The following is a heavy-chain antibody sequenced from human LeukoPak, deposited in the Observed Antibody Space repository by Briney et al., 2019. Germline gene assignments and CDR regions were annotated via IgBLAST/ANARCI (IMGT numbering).Heavy chain of an antibody. J-gene: IGHJ5*02. Sequence: ASETLSLTCAVYGGSFSGYYWSWIRQPRGKGLEWIGEINHSGSTNYNPSLKSRVTISVDTSKNQFSLKLSSVTAADTAVYYCASFSSSWRGSWFDPWGQGTLVTVSS. V-gene: IGHV4-34*01. CDR1: GGSFSGYY. D-gene: IGHD6-13*01. CDR2: INHSGST. CDR3: ASFSSSWRGSWFDP.